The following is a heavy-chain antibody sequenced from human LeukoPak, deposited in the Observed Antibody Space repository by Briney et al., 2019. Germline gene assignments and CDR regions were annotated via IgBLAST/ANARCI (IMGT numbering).Heavy chain of an antibody. CDR1: GGSISSYY. CDR3: ARYTPSSSGWFGSGDYYYMDV. CDR2: IYYSGST. D-gene: IGHD6-19*01. Sequence: SETLSLTCTVSGGSISSYYWSWIRQPPGKGLEWIGYIYYSGSTNYNPSLKSRVTISVDTSKNQFSLKLSSVTAADTAVYYCARYTPSSSGWFGSGDYYYMDVWGKGTTVTVSS. J-gene: IGHJ6*03. V-gene: IGHV4-59*01.